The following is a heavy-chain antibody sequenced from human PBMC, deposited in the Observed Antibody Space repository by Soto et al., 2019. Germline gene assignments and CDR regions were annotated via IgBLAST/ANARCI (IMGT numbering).Heavy chain of an antibody. CDR3: ESGVRQEITGKWALLLDAFDI. CDR2: IIPIFGTA. CDR1: GGTFSSYA. J-gene: IGHJ3*02. Sequence: QVQLVQSGAEVKKPGSSVKVSCKASGGTFSSYAISWVRQAPGQGLEWMGGIIPIFGTANYAQKFQGRVTITADESTSTAYMELSRLRSEDTAVYYCESGVRQEITGKWALLLDAFDIWGQGTMVTVSS. D-gene: IGHD1-26*01. V-gene: IGHV1-69*01.